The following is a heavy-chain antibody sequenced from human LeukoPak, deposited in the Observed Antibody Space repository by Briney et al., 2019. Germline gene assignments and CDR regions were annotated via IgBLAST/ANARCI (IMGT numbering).Heavy chain of an antibody. Sequence: GASVKVSCKASGYTFTGYYMHWVRQAPGQGLEWMGRINPNRGGTNYAQKFQGRVTMTRDTSINTAYMARSRLTADDTAVYYFARVKITTVTTYDSWGQGTLVTVSS. J-gene: IGHJ5*01. V-gene: IGHV1-2*06. CDR2: INPNRGGT. CDR1: GYTFTGYY. D-gene: IGHD4-17*01. CDR3: ARVKITTVTTYDS.